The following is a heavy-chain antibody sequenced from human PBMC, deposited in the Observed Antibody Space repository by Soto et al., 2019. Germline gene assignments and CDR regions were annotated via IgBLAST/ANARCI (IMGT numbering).Heavy chain of an antibody. V-gene: IGHV3-21*01. CDR2: ISSNSAYI. J-gene: IGHJ5*02. CDR3: TSDASRDSSARGWFDP. Sequence: GGSLRLSCAAAGFTFSSYSMNWVRQAPGKGLEWVSSISSNSAYIYYTDALRGRVTISRDNAKNSLHLQMNSLRAEDTAVYSCTSDASRDSSARGWFDPWGPGSLVTVSS. D-gene: IGHD6-13*01. CDR1: GFTFSSYS.